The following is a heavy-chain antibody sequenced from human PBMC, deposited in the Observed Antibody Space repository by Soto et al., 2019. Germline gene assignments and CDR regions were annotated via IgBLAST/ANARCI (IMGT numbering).Heavy chain of an antibody. J-gene: IGHJ4*02. Sequence: EVQLLDSGGGLVQPGGCLGLSCAASGVTFSSYARSWVRQARGKGLEWVSAISGSGGSTYYADSVKGRFTISRDNSKNTLYLQMNSLRDEDTAVYYCARRYSASDYWGQGTLFTVSS. CDR3: ARRYSASDY. CDR1: GVTFSSYA. V-gene: IGHV3-23*01. D-gene: IGHD1-1*01. CDR2: ISGSGGST.